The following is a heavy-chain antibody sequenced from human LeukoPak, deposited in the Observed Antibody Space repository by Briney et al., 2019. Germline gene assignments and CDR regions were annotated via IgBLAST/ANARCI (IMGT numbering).Heavy chain of an antibody. D-gene: IGHD6-19*01. CDR3: ARSIPSRRLATRTRWFDP. J-gene: IGHJ5*02. Sequence: ASVKVSCKASGYTFTSYDINWVRQATGQGLEWMGWMNPNSGNTGYAQKFQGRVTITRNTSISTAYMELSSLRSEDTAVYYCARSIPSRRLATRTRWFDPWGQGTLVTVSS. V-gene: IGHV1-8*03. CDR1: GYTFTSYD. CDR2: MNPNSGNT.